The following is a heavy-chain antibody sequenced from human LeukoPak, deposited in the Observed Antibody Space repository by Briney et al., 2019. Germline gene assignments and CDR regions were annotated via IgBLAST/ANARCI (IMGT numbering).Heavy chain of an antibody. Sequence: NSSETLSLTCTVSGRSINGYYWSWIRQPPGMGPEWLGYIYFSGSTNYNPSLKSRVTISLDTSKNQLSLRLSSVTAADSAVYYCASRKAVAGTPFDSWGQGTLVTVSS. J-gene: IGHJ4*02. D-gene: IGHD6-19*01. V-gene: IGHV4-59*01. CDR3: ASRKAVAGTPFDS. CDR2: IYFSGST. CDR1: GRSINGYY.